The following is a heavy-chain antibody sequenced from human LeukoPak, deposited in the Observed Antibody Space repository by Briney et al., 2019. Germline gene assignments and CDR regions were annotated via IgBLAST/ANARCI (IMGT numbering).Heavy chain of an antibody. J-gene: IGHJ4*02. CDR3: AKGWATRAEFDY. V-gene: IGHV3-23*01. CDR2: IDSGGTT. Sequence: QPGGSLRLSCAASGFTFSSYTMNWVRQAPGKGLEWVSAIDSGGTTYYADSVKGRFTISRDNSKNTLYLQMNSLRAEDTPVYYCAKGWATRAEFDYWGQGTLVTVSS. CDR1: GFTFSSYT. D-gene: IGHD1-26*01.